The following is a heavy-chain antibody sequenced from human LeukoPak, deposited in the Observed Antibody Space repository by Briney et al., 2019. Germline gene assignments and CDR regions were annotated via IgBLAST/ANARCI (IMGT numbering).Heavy chain of an antibody. V-gene: IGHV3-64*01. CDR3: ARLQLGRAFDI. J-gene: IGHJ3*02. CDR1: GFTFSSYA. Sequence: GGSLRLSCAASGFTFSSYAMHWVRQAPGKGLEYVSAISSNGGSTYYANSVKGGFTISRDNSKNTLYLQMGSLRAEDMAVYYCARLQLGRAFDIWGQGTMVTVSS. D-gene: IGHD2-2*01. CDR2: ISSNGGST.